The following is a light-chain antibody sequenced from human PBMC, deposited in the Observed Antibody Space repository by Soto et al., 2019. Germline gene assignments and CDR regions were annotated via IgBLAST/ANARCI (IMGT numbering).Light chain of an antibody. CDR2: EVN. V-gene: IGLV2-18*02. Sequence: QSVLTQPPSVSGSPGQSVTISCTGTSSDVGNYNRVSWYQQPPGTAPKLMIYEVNNRPSGVPDRFSGSKSGNTASLTISGLQAEDEADYYCNTYTTRRYVFGAGTRSPS. CDR1: SSDVGNYNR. J-gene: IGLJ1*01. CDR3: NTYTTRRYV.